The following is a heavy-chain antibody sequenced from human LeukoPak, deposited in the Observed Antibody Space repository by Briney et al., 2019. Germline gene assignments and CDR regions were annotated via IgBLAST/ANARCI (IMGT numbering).Heavy chain of an antibody. D-gene: IGHD6-13*01. J-gene: IGHJ4*01. Sequence: GGSLRLSCGVSGFTFTDYWMNWVRQAPGKGPEWVASIRQDGSEKTYVDSVKGRFSISRDNTKNSLSLQLNGLRAEDTAVYYCARDGTAAGLYFDLWGQGTLVTVSS. CDR1: GFTFTDYW. CDR2: IRQDGSEK. CDR3: ARDGTAAGLYFDL. V-gene: IGHV3-7*01.